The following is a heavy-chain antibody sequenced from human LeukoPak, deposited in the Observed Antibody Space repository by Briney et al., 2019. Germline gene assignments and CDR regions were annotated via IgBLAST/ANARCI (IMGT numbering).Heavy chain of an antibody. CDR1: GFTFSSYA. Sequence: GGSLRLSCAASGFTFSSYAMSWVRQAPGKGLEWVSAISGSGGSTYYADSVKGRFTISRDNSKNTLYLQMNSLRAEDTAVYYCAGVSGYDYEGYYFDYWGQGTLVTVSS. V-gene: IGHV3-23*01. CDR3: AGVSGYDYEGYYFDY. CDR2: ISGSGGST. D-gene: IGHD5-12*01. J-gene: IGHJ4*02.